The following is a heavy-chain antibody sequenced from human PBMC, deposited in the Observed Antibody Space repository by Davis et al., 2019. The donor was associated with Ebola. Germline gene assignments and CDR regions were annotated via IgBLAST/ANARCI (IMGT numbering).Heavy chain of an antibody. D-gene: IGHD2-8*01. Sequence: SETLSLTCTVSGGSISSSRYYWGWIRQPPGNGLEWIGRIYYSGSTYYNPSLKSRVTISVDTSKNQFSLKLSSVTAADTAVYYCARLPGDCTNGVCYTGEIDYWGQGTLVTVSS. CDR2: IYYSGST. V-gene: IGHV4-39*01. CDR3: ARLPGDCTNGVCYTGEIDY. CDR1: GGSISSSRYY. J-gene: IGHJ4*02.